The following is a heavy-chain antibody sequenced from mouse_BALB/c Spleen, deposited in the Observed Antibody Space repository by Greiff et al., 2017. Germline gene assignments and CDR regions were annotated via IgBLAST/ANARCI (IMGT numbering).Heavy chain of an antibody. Sequence: EVMLVESGGGLVQPGGSLKLSCAASGFTFSSYTMSWVRQTPEKRLEWVAYISNGGGSTYYPDTVKGRFTISRDNAKNTLYLQMSSLKSEDTAMYYCARHPYYDPDGGYYYAMDYWGQGTSVTVSS. CDR2: ISNGGGST. CDR3: ARHPYYDPDGGYYYAMDY. D-gene: IGHD2-4*01. CDR1: GFTFSSYT. J-gene: IGHJ4*01. V-gene: IGHV5-12-2*01.